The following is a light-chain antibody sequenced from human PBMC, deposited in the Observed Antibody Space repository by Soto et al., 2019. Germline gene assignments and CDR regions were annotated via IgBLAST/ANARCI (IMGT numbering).Light chain of an antibody. CDR1: QSVSSY. Sequence: EIVMTQSPATLSVSPGERATLSCRASQSVSSYLAWYQQKPGLPPRLLIYDASTRATGIPDRFSGSGSGTDFTLTISSLQSADFAVYYCQQYSNWPPLYTFGRGTKRRSN. CDR2: DAS. CDR3: QQYSNWPPLYT. V-gene: IGKV3-15*01. J-gene: IGKJ2*01.